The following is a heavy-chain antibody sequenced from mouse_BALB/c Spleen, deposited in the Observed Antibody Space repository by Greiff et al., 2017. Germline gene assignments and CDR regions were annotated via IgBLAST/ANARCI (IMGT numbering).Heavy chain of an antibody. CDR2: IDPENGNT. V-gene: IGHV14-1*02. J-gene: IGHJ3*01. D-gene: IGHD2-4*01. CDR1: GFNIKDYY. CDR3: ARDDYDLAY. Sequence: VQLQQSGAELVRPGALVKLSCKASGFNIKDYYMHWVKQRPEQGLEWIGWIDPENGNTIYDPKFQGKASITADTSSNTAYLQLSSLTSEDTAVYYCARDDYDLAYWGQGTLVTVSA.